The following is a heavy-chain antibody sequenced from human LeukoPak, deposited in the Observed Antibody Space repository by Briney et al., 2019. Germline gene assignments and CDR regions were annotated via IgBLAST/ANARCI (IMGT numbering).Heavy chain of an antibody. CDR3: ARDRILLWFGELSGGWFDP. V-gene: IGHV4-30-4*01. D-gene: IGHD3-10*01. CDR2: IYYSRST. J-gene: IGHJ5*02. CDR1: GGSISSCDYY. Sequence: PSETLSLTCTVSGGSISSCDYYWSWIRQPPGKGLEWNGYIYYSRSTYYNPSLKSRATTSVNTSKNQFSLKLSSVTAADTAVYYCARDRILLWFGELSGGWFDPWGQGTLVTVSS.